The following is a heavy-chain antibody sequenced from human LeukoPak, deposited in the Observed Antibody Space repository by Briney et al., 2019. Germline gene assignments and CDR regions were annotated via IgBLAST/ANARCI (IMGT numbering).Heavy chain of an antibody. CDR2: IGGSGGST. CDR3: AKDLQQLAFDY. CDR1: GITFRSYA. V-gene: IGHV3-23*01. Sequence: GGSLRLSCAASGITFRSYAMSWVRQAPGKGLEWVSGIGGSGGSTHYADSVKGRFTISRDNSENTLYLQMNSLRADDTAVYYCAKDLQQLAFDYWGQGTLVTVSS. D-gene: IGHD6-13*01. J-gene: IGHJ4*02.